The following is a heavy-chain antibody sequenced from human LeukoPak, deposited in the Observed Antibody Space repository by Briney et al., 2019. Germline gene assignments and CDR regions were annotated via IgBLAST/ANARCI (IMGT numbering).Heavy chain of an antibody. V-gene: IGHV3-30*02. CDR1: GFTFSSYG. CDR2: IRYDGSNK. Sequence: GGSLRLSCAASGFTFSSYGMHWVRQAPGKGLEWVAFIRYDGSNKYYADSVKGRFTISRDNSKNTLYLQMNSLRAEDTAVYYCAKDTKGAPYGGNPPKLTYFEYWGQGTLVTVSS. D-gene: IGHD4-23*01. J-gene: IGHJ4*02. CDR3: AKDTKGAPYGGNPPKLTYFEY.